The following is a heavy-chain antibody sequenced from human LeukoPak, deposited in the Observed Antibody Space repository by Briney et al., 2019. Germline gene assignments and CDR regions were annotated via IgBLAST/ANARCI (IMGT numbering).Heavy chain of an antibody. CDR2: ISAYNGNT. J-gene: IGHJ5*02. D-gene: IGHD2-21*02. V-gene: IGHV1-18*01. CDR3: ASSRYCGGDCYLGWFDP. CDR1: GYTFTSYG. Sequence: ASVKVSCKASGYTFTSYGISWVRQAPGQGLEWMGWISAYNGNTNYAQKLQGRVTMTTDTSTSTAYMELRSLRSEDTAVYYCASSRYCGGDCYLGWFDPWGQGTLVTVSS.